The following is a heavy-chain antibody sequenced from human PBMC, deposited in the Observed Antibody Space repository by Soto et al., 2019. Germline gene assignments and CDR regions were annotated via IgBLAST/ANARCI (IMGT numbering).Heavy chain of an antibody. D-gene: IGHD3-9*01. CDR2: IDAGNGNT. CDR3: ARSETDYSTFDY. CDR1: GYTFTRNA. V-gene: IGHV1-3*01. J-gene: IGHJ4*02. Sequence: QVQLVQSGAEVKKPGASVKVSCKASGYTFTRNAIHWVRQAPGQRLEWIGKIDAGNGNTKYSQKFQGSVTITRDTSASAAYMELSTLGSEDTSIYYCARSETDYSTFDYWGQGTLVTVSS.